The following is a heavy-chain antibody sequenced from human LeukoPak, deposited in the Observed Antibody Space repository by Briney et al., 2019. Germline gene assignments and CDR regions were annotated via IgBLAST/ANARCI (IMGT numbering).Heavy chain of an antibody. CDR1: GVTVSGNY. V-gene: IGHV3-66*01. CDR3: VKDRDYDSSGYSPFAY. CDR2: IYSGGST. D-gene: IGHD3-22*01. Sequence: GGSLRLSCAASGVTVSGNYRSWVRQAPGKGLEWVSVIYSGGSTYYADSVKGRFTISGDNSKNPLYLQMNSLRAEDTAVYYCVKDRDYDSSGYSPFAYWGQGTLVTVSS. J-gene: IGHJ4*02.